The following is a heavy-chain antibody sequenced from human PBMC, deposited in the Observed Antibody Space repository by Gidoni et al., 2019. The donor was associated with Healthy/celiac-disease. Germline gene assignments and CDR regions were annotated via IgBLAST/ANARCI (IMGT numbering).Heavy chain of an antibody. Sequence: EVQLLESGGGLVQPGGSLRRSCAASGFTFSSYAMSWVREAPGKGLEWVSAISGSGGSTYYADSVKGRFTISRDNSKNTLYLQMNSLRAEDTAVYYCAKGRIQLWFGYFDYWGQGTLVTVSS. J-gene: IGHJ4*02. CDR2: ISGSGGST. D-gene: IGHD5-18*01. V-gene: IGHV3-23*01. CDR3: AKGRIQLWFGYFDY. CDR1: GFTFSSYA.